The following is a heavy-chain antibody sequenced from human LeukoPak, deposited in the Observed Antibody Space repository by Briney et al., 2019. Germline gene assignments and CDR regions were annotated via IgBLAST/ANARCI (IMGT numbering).Heavy chain of an antibody. V-gene: IGHV1-2*02. J-gene: IGHJ5*02. CDR3: ARAALTTGSTETFDP. D-gene: IGHD1-1*01. CDR2: INPNSGGT. CDR1: GYSFIGYY. Sequence: ASVKVSCKASGYSFIGYYMHWVRQAPGQGLEWMGWINPNSGGTNYAQKFQGRVTLTRGTSISTAYMELSSLRSDDTAVYYCARAALTTGSTETFDPWGQGTLVTVSS.